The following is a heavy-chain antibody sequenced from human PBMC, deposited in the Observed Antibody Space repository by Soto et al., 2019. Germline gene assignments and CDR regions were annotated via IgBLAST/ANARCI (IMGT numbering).Heavy chain of an antibody. D-gene: IGHD2-8*01. CDR3: ARVMVYALDP. J-gene: IGHJ5*02. CDR2: IYHSGST. V-gene: IGHV4-30-2*01. Sequence: SETLSLTCAVSGGSISSGGYSWSWIRQPPGKGLEWIGYIYHSGSTYYNPSLKSRVTISVDRSKNQFSLKLSSVTAADTAVYYCARVMVYALDPWGQGTLVTVS. CDR1: GGSISSGGYS.